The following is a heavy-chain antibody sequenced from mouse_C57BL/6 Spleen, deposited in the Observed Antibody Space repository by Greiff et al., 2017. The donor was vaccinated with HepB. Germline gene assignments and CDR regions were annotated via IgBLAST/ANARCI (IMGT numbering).Heavy chain of an antibody. D-gene: IGHD2-4*01. J-gene: IGHJ1*03. CDR2: IDPSDSYT. V-gene: IGHV1-50*01. Sequence: QVQLQQPGAELVKPGASVKLSCKASGYTFTSYWMQWVKQRPGQGLEWIGEIDPSDSYTNYNQKFKGKATLTVDTSSSTAYMQLSRLTSEDSAVYYGARSYDYDWYFDVWGTGTTVTVSS. CDR1: GYTFTSYW. CDR3: ARSYDYDWYFDV.